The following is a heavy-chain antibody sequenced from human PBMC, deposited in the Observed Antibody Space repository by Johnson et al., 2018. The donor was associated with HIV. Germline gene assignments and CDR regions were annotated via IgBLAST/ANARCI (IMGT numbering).Heavy chain of an antibody. V-gene: IGHV3-30*02. Sequence: VQLVESGGGVVQPGGSLRLSCAASGFTFSSYGMHWVRQAPGKGLEWVAFIHYDGSNKYDADSVKGRFTISRDNSKNTLYLQMSSLRVEDTAVYYCAKEWDRWLQHQGDAFDIRGQGTMVTVSS. CDR1: GFTFSSYG. CDR2: IHYDGSNK. CDR3: AKEWDRWLQHQGDAFDI. D-gene: IGHD5-24*01. J-gene: IGHJ3*02.